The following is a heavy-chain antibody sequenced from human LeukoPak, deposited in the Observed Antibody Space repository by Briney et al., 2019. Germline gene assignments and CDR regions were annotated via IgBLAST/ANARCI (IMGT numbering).Heavy chain of an antibody. Sequence: GGSLRLSCAASGFMFRSYWMTWVRQAPGKGLEWVANIKQDGTEKYYVDSVKGRFTISRDNAKNSLYLQMNSLRDVDTAVYFCARPTAVTLVDAFNIWGLGTMVTVSS. CDR1: GFMFRSYW. CDR2: IKQDGTEK. V-gene: IGHV3-7*04. J-gene: IGHJ3*02. CDR3: ARPTAVTLVDAFNI. D-gene: IGHD4-17*01.